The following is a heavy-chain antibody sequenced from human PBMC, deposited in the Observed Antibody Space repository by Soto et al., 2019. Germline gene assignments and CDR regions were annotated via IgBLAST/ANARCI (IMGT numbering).Heavy chain of an antibody. CDR2: ISSSGSTI. J-gene: IGHJ6*03. CDR3: ARDYGSGSFFTGRYYYYMDV. V-gene: IGHV3-11*01. Sequence: QVQLVESGGGLVKPGGSLRLSCAASGFTFSDYHMSWIRQAPGKGLEWVSYISSSGSTIYYADSVKGRFTISRDNAKNSLYLQMNSLRAEDTAVYYCARDYGSGSFFTGRYYYYMDVWGKGTTVTVSS. CDR1: GFTFSDYH. D-gene: IGHD3-10*01.